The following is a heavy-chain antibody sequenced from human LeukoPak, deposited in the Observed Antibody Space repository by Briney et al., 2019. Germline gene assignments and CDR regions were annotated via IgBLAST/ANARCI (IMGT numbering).Heavy chain of an antibody. Sequence: SVKVSCKASGGTFSSYAISWVRQAPGQGLEWMGGIIPIFGTANYAQKFQGRVTITADESTSTAYMELSSLRSEDTAACYCARDSGSGWFPSYWGQGTLVTVSS. V-gene: IGHV1-69*13. CDR3: ARDSGSGWFPSY. D-gene: IGHD6-19*01. J-gene: IGHJ4*02. CDR2: IIPIFGTA. CDR1: GGTFSSYA.